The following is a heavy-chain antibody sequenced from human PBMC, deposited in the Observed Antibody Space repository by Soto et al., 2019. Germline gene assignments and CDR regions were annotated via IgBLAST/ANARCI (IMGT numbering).Heavy chain of an antibody. V-gene: IGHV3-30-3*01. D-gene: IGHD7-27*01. Sequence: QVQLEESGGGVVQPGRSLRLSCAASGFSFNRYAMHWVRQAPGKGLEWVAVISYDGTNKYYADSVKGRFTISRDNSKNTLYLQMNSLRAEDTAVYYCTRDGEPLTAYFDFWGQGTLVTVSS. CDR3: TRDGEPLTAYFDF. CDR2: ISYDGTNK. CDR1: GFSFNRYA. J-gene: IGHJ4*02.